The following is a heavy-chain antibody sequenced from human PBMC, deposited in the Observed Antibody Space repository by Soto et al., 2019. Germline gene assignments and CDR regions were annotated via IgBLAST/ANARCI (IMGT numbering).Heavy chain of an antibody. D-gene: IGHD1-26*01. V-gene: IGHV3-33*01. J-gene: IGHJ4*02. CDR1: GYTFTTYG. CDR3: ARDGGSYYLDY. Sequence: SCKASGYTFTTYGISWVRQAPGKGLEWVAVIWYDGGNKYYADSVKGRFTISRDNAKNSLYLQMGSLRAEYMAVYYCARDGGSYYLDYWGQGTLVTVSS. CDR2: IWYDGGNK.